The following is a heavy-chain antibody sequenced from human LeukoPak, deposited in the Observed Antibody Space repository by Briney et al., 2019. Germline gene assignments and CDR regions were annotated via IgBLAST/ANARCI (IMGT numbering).Heavy chain of an antibody. V-gene: IGHV3-23*01. CDR1: GFTFSIYA. CDR3: ATITMVRGVRNYFDY. D-gene: IGHD3-10*01. Sequence: QPGGSLRLSCAASGFTFSIYAMSWIRQAPGKGLEWVSGISGSGGDTYYADSVKGRSTISRDNSRNTLYLQMNSPRAEDTAVYYCATITMVRGVRNYFDYWGQGTLVTVSS. J-gene: IGHJ4*02. CDR2: ISGSGGDT.